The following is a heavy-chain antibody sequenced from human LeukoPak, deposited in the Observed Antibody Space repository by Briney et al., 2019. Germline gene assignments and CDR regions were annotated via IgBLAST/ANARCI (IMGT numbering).Heavy chain of an antibody. J-gene: IGHJ4*02. Sequence: PSETLSLTCDVSGYSISSGGYSWHWIRQSPGQGLEWIAHIYNSETTYYNPSLKSRLTISPDRSKNQFSLSLGSVTAADTAVYYCARGRTRGYGDHCDSWGQGTLVTVSS. V-gene: IGHV4-30-2*06. D-gene: IGHD4/OR15-4a*01. CDR2: IYNSETT. CDR3: ARGRTRGYGDHCDS. CDR1: GYSISSGGYS.